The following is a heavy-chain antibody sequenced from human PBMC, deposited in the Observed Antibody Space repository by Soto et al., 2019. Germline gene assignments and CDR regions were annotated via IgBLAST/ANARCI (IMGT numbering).Heavy chain of an antibody. Sequence: EVQLVESGGGLVQPGGSLRLSCAASGFTFSSYWMSWVRQAPGKGLEWVANIKQDGSEKYYVDSVKGRFTISRDNAKNARYLQMNSLRAEDTAVYYCAREIMSSSWYYFDSWGQGTLVTVSS. J-gene: IGHJ4*02. D-gene: IGHD6-13*01. CDR1: GFTFSSYW. CDR2: IKQDGSEK. V-gene: IGHV3-7*03. CDR3: AREIMSSSWYYFDS.